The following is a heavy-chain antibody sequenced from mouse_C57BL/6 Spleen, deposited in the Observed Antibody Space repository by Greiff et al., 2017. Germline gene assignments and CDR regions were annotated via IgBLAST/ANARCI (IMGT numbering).Heavy chain of an antibody. Sequence: EVKVVESGGGLVQPGGSLSLSCAASGFTFTDYYMSWVRQPPGKALEWLGFIRNKANGYTTEYSASVKGRVTISRDNSQSILYLQMNALRAEDSATYYCARYELRLRSAMDYWGQGTSVTVSS. D-gene: IGHD3-2*02. CDR1: GFTFTDYY. CDR3: ARYELRLRSAMDY. V-gene: IGHV7-3*01. CDR2: IRNKANGYTT. J-gene: IGHJ4*01.